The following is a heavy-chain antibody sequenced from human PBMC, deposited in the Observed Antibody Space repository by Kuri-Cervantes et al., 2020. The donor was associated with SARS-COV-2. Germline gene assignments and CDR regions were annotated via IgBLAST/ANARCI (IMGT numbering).Heavy chain of an antibody. D-gene: IGHD6-19*01. CDR2: ISSSGSTI. Sequence: LSLTCAASGFTFSDYYMSWIRQAPGKGLEWVSYISSSGSTIYYADSVKGRFTISRDNAKNSLYLQVNSLRAEDTAVYYCAREVVGGWYGTTSFDYWGQGTLVTVSS. J-gene: IGHJ4*02. CDR3: AREVVGGWYGTTSFDY. CDR1: GFTFSDYY. V-gene: IGHV3-11*04.